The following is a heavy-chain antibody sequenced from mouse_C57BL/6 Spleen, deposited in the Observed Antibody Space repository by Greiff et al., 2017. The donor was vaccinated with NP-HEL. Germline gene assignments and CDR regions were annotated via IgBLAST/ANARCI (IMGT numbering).Heavy chain of an antibody. J-gene: IGHJ2*01. CDR3: ARKTAQATDFDY. V-gene: IGHV1-50*01. Sequence: QVQLQQSGAELVKPGASVKLSCKASGYTFTSYWMQWVKQRPGQGLEWIGEIDPSDSYTNYNQKFKGKATLTVDTSSSTAYMQLSSLTSEDSAVYYCARKTAQATDFDYWGQGTTLTVSS. CDR1: GYTFTSYW. D-gene: IGHD3-2*02. CDR2: IDPSDSYT.